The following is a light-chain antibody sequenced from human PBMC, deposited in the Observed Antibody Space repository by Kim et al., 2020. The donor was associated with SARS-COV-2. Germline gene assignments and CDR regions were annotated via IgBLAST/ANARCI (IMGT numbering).Light chain of an antibody. V-gene: IGKV3-20*01. J-gene: IGKJ2*02. Sequence: SWCPGERTTRSGRASQSVRSRYLAWYQQNPGQAPRLLIDGGCSRATGIPDRGSGSGSGTDFTLTISRLEPEDFAVYYWQQYGSSRTFGLGTKLEI. CDR1: QSVRSRY. CDR2: GGC. CDR3: QQYGSSRT.